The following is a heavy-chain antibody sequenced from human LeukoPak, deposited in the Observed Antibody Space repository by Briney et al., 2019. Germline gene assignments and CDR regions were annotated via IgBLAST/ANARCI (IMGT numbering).Heavy chain of an antibody. D-gene: IGHD1-7*01. Sequence: ASVKVSCKASGYTFTGYYMHWVRQAPGQGLEWMGWINPNSGGTNYAQKFQGWVTMTRDTSISTAYMELSRLRSDDTAVYYCARWGRNWNYEGTPGYSWFDPWGQGTLVTVSS. CDR1: GYTFTGYY. CDR2: INPNSGGT. CDR3: ARWGRNWNYEGTPGYSWFDP. J-gene: IGHJ5*02. V-gene: IGHV1-2*04.